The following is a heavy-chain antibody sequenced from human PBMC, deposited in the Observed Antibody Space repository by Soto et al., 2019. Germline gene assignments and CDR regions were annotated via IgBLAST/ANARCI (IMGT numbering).Heavy chain of an antibody. Sequence: SETLSLTCTVSGGSISSYYWSWIRQPPGKGLEWIGEINHSGSTNYNPSLKSRVTISVDTSKNQFSLKLSSVTAADTAVYYCASSYGGNSYYYYYYGMDVWGQGTTVTVSS. CDR2: INHSGST. V-gene: IGHV4-34*01. D-gene: IGHD4-17*01. CDR3: ASSYGGNSYYYYYYGMDV. J-gene: IGHJ6*02. CDR1: GGSISSYY.